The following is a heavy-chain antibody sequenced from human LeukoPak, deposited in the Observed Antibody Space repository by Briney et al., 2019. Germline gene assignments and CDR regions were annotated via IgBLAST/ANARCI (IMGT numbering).Heavy chain of an antibody. CDR2: INTGGEST. CDR1: GFTFSSYS. J-gene: IGHJ4*02. V-gene: IGHV3-23*01. CDR3: PNARPAAEFHY. Sequence: PGGSLRLSCAATGFTFSSYSMRWVRQAPGKGLEWVSGINTGGESTYYADSVKGRFTISRDNSKNTLYLEMNSLRVEDTAVYYCPNARPAAEFHYWGQGTLVTVSS. D-gene: IGHD2-2*01.